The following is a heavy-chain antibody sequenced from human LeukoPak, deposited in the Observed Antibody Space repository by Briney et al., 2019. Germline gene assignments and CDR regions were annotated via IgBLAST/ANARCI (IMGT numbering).Heavy chain of an antibody. CDR1: GYTFTNYG. Sequence: ASVKVSCKASGYTFTNYGISWVRQAPGQGLEWMGWISAFNGNTNYAQKLQGRVTMTTDTSTSTAYMGLRSLRSDDTAVYYCARYAFWSGYYIYYYYYYMDVWGKGTTVTVSS. CDR3: ARYAFWSGYYIYYYYYYMDV. V-gene: IGHV1-18*01. J-gene: IGHJ6*03. D-gene: IGHD3-3*01. CDR2: ISAFNGNT.